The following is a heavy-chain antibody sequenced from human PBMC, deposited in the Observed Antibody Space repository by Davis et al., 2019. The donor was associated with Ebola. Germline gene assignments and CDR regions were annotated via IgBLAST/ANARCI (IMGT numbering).Heavy chain of an antibody. J-gene: IGHJ6*02. Sequence: GESLKISCAASGFTFSNYAMYWVRQAPGKGLEWVAVISYDGSNKYYADSVKGRFTISRDNSKNTLYLQMNSLRAEDTAVYYCARGGGTYYYYGMDVWGQGTTVTVSS. CDR2: ISYDGSNK. D-gene: IGHD1-1*01. CDR1: GFTFSNYA. CDR3: ARGGGTYYYYGMDV. V-gene: IGHV3-30-3*01.